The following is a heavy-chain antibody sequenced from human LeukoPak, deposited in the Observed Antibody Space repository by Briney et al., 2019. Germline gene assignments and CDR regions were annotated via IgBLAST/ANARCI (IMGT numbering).Heavy chain of an antibody. J-gene: IGHJ6*03. Sequence: SETLSLTCTVSGGSISSSSYYWVWIRQPPGKGLEWIGSIYYSGSTYYNPSLKSRVTISVDTSKNQFSLKLSSVTAADTAVYYCVAFGGVIVTPYYYYYMDVWGKGTTVTVSS. D-gene: IGHD3-16*02. CDR1: GGSISSSSYY. CDR3: VAFGGVIVTPYYYYYMDV. CDR2: IYYSGST. V-gene: IGHV4-39*01.